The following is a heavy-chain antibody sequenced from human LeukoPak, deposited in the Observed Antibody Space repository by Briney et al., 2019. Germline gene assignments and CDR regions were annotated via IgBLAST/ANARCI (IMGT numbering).Heavy chain of an antibody. CDR3: ARAHYATSNIKVPFDV. CDR2: IDPRAGRT. CDR1: GYTFTNYY. J-gene: IGHJ6*04. V-gene: IGHV1-46*01. Sequence: ASVKVSCKASGYTFTNYYLHWVRQAPGQGLEWMGVIDPRAGRTTYAQQFQGRVTMTRDTATTTVYMELSSLRSEDTAVYYCARAHYATSNIKVPFDVWGKGTTVTVSS. D-gene: IGHD2-2*01.